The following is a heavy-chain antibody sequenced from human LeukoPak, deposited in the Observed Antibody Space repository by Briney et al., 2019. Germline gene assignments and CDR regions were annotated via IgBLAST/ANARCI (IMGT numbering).Heavy chain of an antibody. CDR2: ISYDGSNK. J-gene: IGHJ4*02. V-gene: IGHV3-30*18. CDR1: GFTFSSYG. CDR3: AKADPISSGFDY. Sequence: PGRSLRLSCAASGFTFSSYGMHWVRQAPGKGLEWVAVISYDGSNKYYADPVKGRFTISRDNSKSTLYLQMNSLRAEDTAVYYCAKADPISSGFDYWGQGTLVTVSS. D-gene: IGHD3-22*01.